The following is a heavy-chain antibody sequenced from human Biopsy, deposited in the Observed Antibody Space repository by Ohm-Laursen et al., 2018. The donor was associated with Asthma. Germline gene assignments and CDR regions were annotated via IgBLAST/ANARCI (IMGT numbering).Heavy chain of an antibody. D-gene: IGHD3-3*01. CDR2: GGSYYDGGLK. CDR3: ARDVMEWYLPAFDF. CDR1: GFTFRSYA. Sequence: RSLRLSCTASGFTFRSYAMHWVRQAPGKGLEWVAVGGSYYDGGLKYYADSVNGRFTVSRDDSKNTLYLQMNSQRPDDTAVYYCARDVMEWYLPAFDFWGQGTLVTVSS. J-gene: IGHJ4*02. V-gene: IGHV3-30-3*01.